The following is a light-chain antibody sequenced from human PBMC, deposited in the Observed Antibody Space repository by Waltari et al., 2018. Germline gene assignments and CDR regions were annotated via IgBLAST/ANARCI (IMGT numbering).Light chain of an antibody. CDR1: QSVGTTF. V-gene: IGKV3-20*01. J-gene: IGKJ1*01. CDR3: QQYSGSLPWT. Sequence: EIVLTQSPGTLSLSPGERATLSCRASQSVGTTFLAWFQQKPGQSPWLLIYGASTRATDVPDRFSGSGSGTDFTLTISRLEPEDFAVYYCQQYSGSLPWTFGQGTRVEIK. CDR2: GAS.